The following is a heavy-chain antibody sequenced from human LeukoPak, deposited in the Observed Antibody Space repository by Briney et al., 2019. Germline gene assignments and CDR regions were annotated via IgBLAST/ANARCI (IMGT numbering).Heavy chain of an antibody. CDR1: GFTFSSYA. CDR3: ANGGYYYDSSGYFLGIGRGYYFDY. Sequence: HPGGSLRLSCAASGFTFSSYAMSWVRQAPGKGLEWVSAISGSGGSTYYADSVKGRFTISRDNSKNTLYLQMNSLRAEDTAVYYCANGGYYYDSSGYFLGIGRGYYFDYWGQGTLVTVSS. D-gene: IGHD3-22*01. J-gene: IGHJ4*02. CDR2: ISGSGGST. V-gene: IGHV3-23*01.